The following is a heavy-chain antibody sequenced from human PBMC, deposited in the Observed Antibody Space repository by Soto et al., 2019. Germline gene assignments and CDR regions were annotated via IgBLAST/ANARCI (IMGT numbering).Heavy chain of an antibody. CDR2: IYYSGST. D-gene: IGHD3-22*01. Sequence: PSETLSLTCTVSGGSISSYYGSWIRQPPGKGLEWIGYIYYSGSTNYNPSLKSRVTISVDTSKNQFSLKLSSVTAADTAVYYCARKYYYDSSGGPYFDYWGQGTLVTVSS. CDR3: ARKYYYDSSGGPYFDY. CDR1: GGSISSYY. V-gene: IGHV4-59*01. J-gene: IGHJ4*02.